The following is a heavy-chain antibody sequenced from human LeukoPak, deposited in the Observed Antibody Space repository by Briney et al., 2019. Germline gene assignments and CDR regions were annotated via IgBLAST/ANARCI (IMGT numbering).Heavy chain of an antibody. J-gene: IGHJ4*02. D-gene: IGHD2-2*01. CDR3: ARGSEVVPAAPGVYFDY. Sequence: ASVKVSCKASGYTFTSYGISWVRQAPGQGLEWMGWISAYNGNTNYAQKLQGRVTMTTDTSTSTAYMELRSLRSDDTAVYYCARGSEVVPAAPGVYFDYWGQGTLVTVSS. V-gene: IGHV1-18*01. CDR2: ISAYNGNT. CDR1: GYTFTSYG.